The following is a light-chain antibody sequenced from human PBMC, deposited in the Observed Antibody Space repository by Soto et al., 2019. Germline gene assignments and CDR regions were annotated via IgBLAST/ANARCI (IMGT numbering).Light chain of an antibody. V-gene: IGKV3-20*01. Sequence: EIVLTQSPGTLSLSPGERATLSGRASQSVSSSYLAWYQQKPGQAPRLLIYGASSRATGIPDRFSGSGSGTDFTLTISRLEPEDFAVYYCQQYGSFSLTFGGGSKVDI. CDR1: QSVSSSY. CDR3: QQYGSFSLT. J-gene: IGKJ4*01. CDR2: GAS.